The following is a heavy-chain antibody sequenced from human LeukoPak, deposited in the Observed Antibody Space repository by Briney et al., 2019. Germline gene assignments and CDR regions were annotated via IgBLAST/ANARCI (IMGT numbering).Heavy chain of an antibody. Sequence: SETLSLTCAVSGGSISSSNWWSWVRQPPGKGLEWIGEIYHSGSTNYNPSLKSRVTIAVDKSKNQFSLKLSSVTAADTAVYYCARASHDYGDYSHFDYWGQGTLVTVSS. D-gene: IGHD4-17*01. CDR1: GGSISSSNW. J-gene: IGHJ4*02. CDR3: ARASHDYGDYSHFDY. CDR2: IYHSGST. V-gene: IGHV4-4*02.